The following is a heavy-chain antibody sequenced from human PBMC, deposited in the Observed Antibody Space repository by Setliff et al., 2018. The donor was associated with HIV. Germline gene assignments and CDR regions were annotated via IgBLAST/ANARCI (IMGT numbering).Heavy chain of an antibody. J-gene: IGHJ4*02. CDR3: ARQLSNSLDY. Sequence: GESLKVSCKASGYSFTDYFIHWVRQAPGRGLEWMGWISPYDGAKRATGRFRGRVTMTTDTSINTAYMELSGVRSDDTAVYFCARQLSNSLDYWGQGTLVTVSS. V-gene: IGHV1-2*02. CDR1: GYSFTDYF. CDR2: ISPYDGAK. D-gene: IGHD1-1*01.